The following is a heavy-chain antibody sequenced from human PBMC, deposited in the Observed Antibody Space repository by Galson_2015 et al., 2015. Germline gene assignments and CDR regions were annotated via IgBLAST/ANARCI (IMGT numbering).Heavy chain of an antibody. CDR2: IYWDDDK. J-gene: IGHJ4*02. CDR3: AHRGVMVQGAFDY. D-gene: IGHD3-10*01. V-gene: IGHV2-5*02. CDR1: GFSLSTSGVG. Sequence: PALVKPTQTLTLTCSFSGFSLSTSGVGVGWIRQPPGKALEWLGLIYWDDDKRHSPSLKTRVTITKDTSKNQVVLIMTNMDPVDTATYYCAHRGVMVQGAFDYWGQGILVTVPS.